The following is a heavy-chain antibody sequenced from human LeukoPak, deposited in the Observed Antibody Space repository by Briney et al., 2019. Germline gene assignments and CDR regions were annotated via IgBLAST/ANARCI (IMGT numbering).Heavy chain of an antibody. V-gene: IGHV3-33*06. CDR1: GFTLSTYG. CDR2: IWNDGSNK. J-gene: IGHJ3*02. D-gene: IGHD1-26*01. Sequence: GGSLRLXCAASGFTLSTYGMYWVRQAPGKGLEWVAVIWNDGSNKHYADSVKGRFTISRDNSKNTLYLQMNSLRAEDTAVYYCAKEVGATLAFDIWGQGTMVTVSS. CDR3: AKEVGATLAFDI.